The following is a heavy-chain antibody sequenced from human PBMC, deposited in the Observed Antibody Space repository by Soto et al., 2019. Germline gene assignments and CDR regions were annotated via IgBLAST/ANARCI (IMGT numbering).Heavy chain of an antibody. CDR1: GGSISSSSYY. CDR2: IYYSGST. J-gene: IGHJ6*02. Sequence: PSETLSLTCTVSGGSISSSSYYWGWIRQPPGKGLEWFGSIYYSGSTYYNPSLKSRVTISVDTSKNQFSLKLSSVTAADTAVYYCARPRSSRGYSYDRKRHNYYYHFGMDVWGQGTTVTVSS. V-gene: IGHV4-39*01. D-gene: IGHD5-18*01. CDR3: ARPRSSRGYSYDRKRHNYYYHFGMDV.